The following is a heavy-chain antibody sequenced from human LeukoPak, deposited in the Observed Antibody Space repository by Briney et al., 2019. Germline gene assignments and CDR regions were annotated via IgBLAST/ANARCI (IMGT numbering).Heavy chain of an antibody. CDR2: MYLGGTT. CDR1: RDPITRVNL. J-gene: IGHJ4*02. V-gene: IGHV4-4*02. Sequence: SETLSLTCAVSRDPITRVNLWSWVRQPPGKGLELVGEMYLGGTTHYNPSLKSRVTISIDRSKNQLSLKLTSVTAADTAVYYCAGLVGRYSTDMYYYFDYWGQGMLVTVSS. CDR3: AGLVGRYSTDMYYYFDY. D-gene: IGHD2/OR15-2a*01.